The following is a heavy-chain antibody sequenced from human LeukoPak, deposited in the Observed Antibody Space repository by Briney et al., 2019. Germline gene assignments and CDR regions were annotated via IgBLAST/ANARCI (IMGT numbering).Heavy chain of an antibody. D-gene: IGHD2-15*01. CDR3: ARVACSGGSCYHFDY. Sequence: SETLSLTCAVYGGSFSGYYWSWIRQPPGKGLKWIGEINHSGSTNYNPSLKSRVTISVDMSKNQFSLKLSSVTAADTAVYYCARVACSGGSCYHFDYWGQGTLVTVSS. CDR2: INHSGST. V-gene: IGHV4-34*01. CDR1: GGSFSGYY. J-gene: IGHJ4*02.